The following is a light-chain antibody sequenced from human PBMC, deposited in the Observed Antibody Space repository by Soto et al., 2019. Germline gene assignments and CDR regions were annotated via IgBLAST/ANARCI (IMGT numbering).Light chain of an antibody. V-gene: IGKV1-9*01. J-gene: IGKJ3*01. CDR2: AAS. CDR3: QQLNNYPS. CDR1: QGISSY. Sequence: DILLTQSPSFLSASVGDRVTITCRASQGISSYLAWYQQKPGKAPKLLIYAASTLQSGVPSRFSGSGSGTEFTLTISSLQPEDFATYYCQQLNNYPSFGPGTKVDIK.